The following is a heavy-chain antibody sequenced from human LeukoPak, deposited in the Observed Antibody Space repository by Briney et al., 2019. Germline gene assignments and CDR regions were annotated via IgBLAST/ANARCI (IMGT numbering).Heavy chain of an antibody. CDR3: ATELDGYFDWLFLPPGFAY. CDR1: GFTFSSYG. Sequence: GGSLRLSCAASGFTFSSYGMHWVRQAPGKGLEWVAFIRYDGSNKYYADSVKGRFTISRDNSKNTLYLQMNSLRAEDTAVYYCATELDGYFDWLFLPPGFAYWGQGTLVTVSS. V-gene: IGHV3-30*02. J-gene: IGHJ4*02. D-gene: IGHD3-9*01. CDR2: IRYDGSNK.